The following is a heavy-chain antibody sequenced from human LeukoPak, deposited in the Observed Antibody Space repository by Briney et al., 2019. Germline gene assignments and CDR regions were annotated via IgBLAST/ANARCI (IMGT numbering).Heavy chain of an antibody. Sequence: GGSLRLSCAASGFTFSSYSMNWVRQPPRKGLDGVASISSSRSYIYYADSVKGRFTISRDNAKNSLYLQMNSLRAEDTGVYYCARDGGGGSFDYWGQGTLVTVSS. V-gene: IGHV3-21*01. CDR2: ISSSRSYI. CDR1: GFTFSSYS. D-gene: IGHD4-23*01. CDR3: ARDGGGGSFDY. J-gene: IGHJ4*02.